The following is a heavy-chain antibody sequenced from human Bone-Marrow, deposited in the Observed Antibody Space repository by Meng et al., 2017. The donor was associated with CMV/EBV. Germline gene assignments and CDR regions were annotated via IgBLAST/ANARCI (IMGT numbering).Heavy chain of an antibody. CDR3: AKGPKRITIFGVVSPVFDY. D-gene: IGHD3-3*01. V-gene: IGHV3-23*01. J-gene: IGHJ4*02. Sequence: FRNYAMRWVRQAPGKGLEWVSGISGSGGSTYYVGSVKGRFTISRDNSKNTLYLQMNSLRAEDTAVYYCAKGPKRITIFGVVSPVFDYWGQGTLVTVSS. CDR2: ISGSGGST. CDR1: FRNYA.